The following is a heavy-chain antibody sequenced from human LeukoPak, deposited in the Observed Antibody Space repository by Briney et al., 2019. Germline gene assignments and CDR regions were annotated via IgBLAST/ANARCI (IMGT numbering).Heavy chain of an antibody. CDR2: LYYNGGT. CDR1: GGSISSYY. J-gene: IGHJ3*02. D-gene: IGHD3-22*01. CDR3: ARAGSGYSFDI. Sequence: TSETLSLTCTVSGGSISSYYWSWIRQPPGKGLDWIGYLYYNGGTNYNPSLKSRVTMSVDTSKNHFSLRLNSVTAADTAVYYCARAGSGYSFDIWGQGTMVTVSS. V-gene: IGHV4-59*01.